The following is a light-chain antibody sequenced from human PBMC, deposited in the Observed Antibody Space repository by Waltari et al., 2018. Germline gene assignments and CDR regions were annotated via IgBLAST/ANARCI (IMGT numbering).Light chain of an antibody. CDR2: GNN. J-gene: IGLJ3*02. CDR3: NSRDNNAYHA. V-gene: IGLV3-19*01. CDR1: SLRTYY. Sequence: SSELTQDPAVSVALGQTVRVTCQGDSLRTYYASWYQQKPGQAPTLVMFGNNKRPSGNPERFSGSSSGNTASLTIAGAQAEDEADYYCNSRDNNAYHAFGGGTKLTVL.